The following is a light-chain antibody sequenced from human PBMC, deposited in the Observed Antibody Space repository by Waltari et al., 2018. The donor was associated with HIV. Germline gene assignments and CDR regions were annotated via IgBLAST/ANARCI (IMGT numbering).Light chain of an antibody. Sequence: QSALTQPASVSGSPGQSITISCTGTSSDVGGYNYVSWYQQHPGKAPKLMIYEVSKRPSGVFNRFSGSKSGNTASLTISGLQAEDEADYYCSSYTSSSTLVVFGGGTKLTVL. CDR2: EVS. CDR3: SSYTSSSTLVV. CDR1: SSDVGGYNY. V-gene: IGLV2-14*01. J-gene: IGLJ2*01.